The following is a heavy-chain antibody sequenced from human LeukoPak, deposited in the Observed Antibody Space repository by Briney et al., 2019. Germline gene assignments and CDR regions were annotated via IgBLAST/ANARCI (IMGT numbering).Heavy chain of an antibody. D-gene: IGHD6-13*01. V-gene: IGHV4-59*01. J-gene: IGHJ4*02. CDR2: IYYSGST. CDR3: ARGGSSSSLNHFDY. Sequence: PSETLSLTCNVSGGSISSYYWSWIRQPPGKGLEWIGYIYYSGSTNYNPSLESRVTISVDTSKNQLSLKLTSVTAADTAVYYCARGGSSSSLNHFDYWGQGTLVTVSP. CDR1: GGSISSYY.